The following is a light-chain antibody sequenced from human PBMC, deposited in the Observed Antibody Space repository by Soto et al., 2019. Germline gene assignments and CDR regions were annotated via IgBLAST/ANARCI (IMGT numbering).Light chain of an antibody. CDR2: DAS. Sequence: EIVLTQSPATLSLSPGERATLSCRASQSVSSYLAWYQQKPGQAPRLLIYDASNRATGIPARFSGSGSGTDFPLTISSQEPEDFAVYYCQQRSNWPPGLTFGGGTKVEIK. CDR3: QQRSNWPPGLT. V-gene: IGKV3-11*01. J-gene: IGKJ4*01. CDR1: QSVSSY.